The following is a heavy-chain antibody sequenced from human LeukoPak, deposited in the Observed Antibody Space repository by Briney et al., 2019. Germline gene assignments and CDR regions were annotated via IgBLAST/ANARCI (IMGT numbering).Heavy chain of an antibody. V-gene: IGHV3-23*01. CDR2: ILHNGDST. D-gene: IGHD3-16*02. J-gene: IGHJ3*02. CDR3: ARLSSFAFDI. CDR1: GFTCSTYV. Sequence: GGSLRLSCAASGFTCSTYVMSRVRQAPGKGLEWLSLILHNGDSTYYADSVKGRFTISRDNSKNTLYLQMNSLRAEGTAVYYCARLSSFAFDIWGQGTMVTVSS.